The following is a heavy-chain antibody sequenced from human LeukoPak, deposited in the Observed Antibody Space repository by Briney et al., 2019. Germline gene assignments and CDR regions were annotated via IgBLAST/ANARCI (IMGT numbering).Heavy chain of an antibody. J-gene: IGHJ6*02. Sequence: PSETLSLTCTVSGGSVSSGSYYWSWVRQPPGKGLEWIGYIYYSGNTNYNPSLKSRVTISVDTSKNHFSLKLTSVTAADTAVYYCARIPFRYYSLDVWGRGTTVTVSS. D-gene: IGHD2/OR15-2a*01. CDR1: GGSVSSGSYY. CDR3: ARIPFRYYSLDV. CDR2: IYYSGNT. V-gene: IGHV4-61*03.